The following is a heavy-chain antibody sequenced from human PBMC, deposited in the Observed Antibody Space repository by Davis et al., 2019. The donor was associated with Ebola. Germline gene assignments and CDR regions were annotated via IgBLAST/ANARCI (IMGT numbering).Heavy chain of an antibody. CDR2: INHSGST. CDR3: ARMDYYYGSGTNRFDP. D-gene: IGHD3-10*01. J-gene: IGHJ5*02. CDR1: GGSFSGYY. Sequence: SETLSLTCAVYGGSFSGYYWSWIRQPPGKGLGWIGEINHSGSTNYNPSLKSRVTISVDTSKNQFSLKLSSVTAADTAVYYCARMDYYYGSGTNRFDPWGQGTLVTVSS. V-gene: IGHV4-34*01.